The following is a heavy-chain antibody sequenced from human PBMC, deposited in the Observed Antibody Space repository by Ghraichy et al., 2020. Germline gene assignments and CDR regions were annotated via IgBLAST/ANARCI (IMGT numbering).Heavy chain of an antibody. J-gene: IGHJ4*02. V-gene: IGHV6-1*01. CDR1: GDSVSSNSAA. CDR2: TYYRSKWYN. D-gene: IGHD3-10*01. Sequence: SQTLSLTCAISGDSVSSNSAAWNWIRQSPSRGLEWLGRTYYRSKWYNDYAVSVKSRITINPDTSKNQFSLQLNSVTPEDTAVYYCARVRMVRGVSPTFFDYWGQGTLVTVSS. CDR3: ARVRMVRGVSPTFFDY.